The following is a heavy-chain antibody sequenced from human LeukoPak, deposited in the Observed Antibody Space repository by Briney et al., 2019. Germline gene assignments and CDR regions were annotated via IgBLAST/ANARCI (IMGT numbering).Heavy chain of an antibody. J-gene: IGHJ4*02. Sequence: SETLSLTCAVYGGSFSGYYWSWIRQPPGKGLEWIGEINHSGSTNYNPSLKSRVTISVDTSKNQFSLKLSSVTAADTAVYYCARGLVLLWFREPSYYFDYWGQGTLVTVSS. CDR2: INHSGST. CDR3: ARGLVLLWFREPSYYFDY. CDR1: GGSFSGYY. V-gene: IGHV4-34*01. D-gene: IGHD3-10*01.